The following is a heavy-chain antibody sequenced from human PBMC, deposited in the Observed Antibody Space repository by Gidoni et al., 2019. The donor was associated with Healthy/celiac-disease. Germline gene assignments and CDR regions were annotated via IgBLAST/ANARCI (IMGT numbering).Heavy chain of an antibody. Sequence: LEWVGRIRSKANSYATAYAASVKGRFTISRDDSKNTAYLQMNSLKTEDTAVYYCTRLVAPNDYWGQGTLVTVSS. D-gene: IGHD5-12*01. CDR3: TRLVAPNDY. CDR2: IRSKANSYAT. V-gene: IGHV3-73*01. J-gene: IGHJ4*02.